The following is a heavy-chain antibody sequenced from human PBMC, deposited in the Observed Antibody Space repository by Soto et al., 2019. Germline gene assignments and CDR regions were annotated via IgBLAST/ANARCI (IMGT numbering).Heavy chain of an antibody. CDR2: IYYSGST. V-gene: IGHV4-30-4*01. D-gene: IGHD2-21*02. CDR3: ASQRNDCGGDCYSSEPYFDY. J-gene: IGHJ4*02. CDR1: GGSISSGDYY. Sequence: SETLSLTCTVSGGSISSGDYYWSWIRQPPGKGLEWIGYIYYSGSTYYNPSLKSRVTISVDTSKNQFSLKLSSVTAADTAVYYCASQRNDCGGDCYSSEPYFDYWGQGTLVTVSS.